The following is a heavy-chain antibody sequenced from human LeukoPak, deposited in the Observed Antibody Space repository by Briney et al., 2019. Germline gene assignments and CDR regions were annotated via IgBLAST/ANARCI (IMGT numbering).Heavy chain of an antibody. V-gene: IGHV4-4*02. D-gene: IGHD3-10*01. J-gene: IGHJ4*02. CDR1: GGSISNTNW. CDR3: AHYVAGTMRDY. Sequence: PSETLSLTCGVSGGSISNTNWWSWVRQPPGQGLEWIGEISLTGLTHYNPSLESRVTVSLDKSNNQLYLTLTSVTAADTAIYYCAHYVAGTMRDYWGQGTVVTVSS. CDR2: ISLTGLT.